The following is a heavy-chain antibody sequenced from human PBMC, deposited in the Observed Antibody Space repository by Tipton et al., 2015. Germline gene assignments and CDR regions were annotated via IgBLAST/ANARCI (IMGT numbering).Heavy chain of an antibody. CDR2: ISGSGNFI. CDR1: GFTFTTYN. V-gene: IGHV3-21*01. J-gene: IGHJ3*01. CDR3: ARVRFLGWFSSGADAFDL. Sequence: SLRLSCVTSGFTFTTYNMVWVRQAPGKGLEWVSLISGSGNFIYYADSVKGRFTVSRDNAENSLFLQMNSLRSEDTAVYFCARVRFLGWFSSGADAFDLWGQGTMVTVSA. D-gene: IGHD3-3*01.